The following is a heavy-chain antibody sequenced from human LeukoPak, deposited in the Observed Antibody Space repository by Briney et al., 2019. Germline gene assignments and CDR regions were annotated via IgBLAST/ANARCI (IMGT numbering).Heavy chain of an antibody. Sequence: PSETLSLTCIVSGDFISSSRYYWSWIRQPAGKGLEWIGRIYTSGSTNYNPSLKSRVTISVDTSKNQFSLKLSSVTAADTAVYYCARGEGYCSGGSCYRDYYYYYYMDVWGKGTTVTISS. D-gene: IGHD2-15*01. V-gene: IGHV4-61*02. CDR3: ARGEGYCSGGSCYRDYYYYYYMDV. CDR2: IYTSGST. CDR1: GDFISSSRYY. J-gene: IGHJ6*03.